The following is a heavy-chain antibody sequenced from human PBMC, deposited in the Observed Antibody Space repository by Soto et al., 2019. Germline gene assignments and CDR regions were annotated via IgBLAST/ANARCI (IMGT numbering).Heavy chain of an antibody. CDR3: VRMGFSGGGYLSYYYYGMDI. J-gene: IGHJ6*02. CDR1: GFTFSDFY. CDR2: IYPGDSDT. D-gene: IGHD5-12*01. Sequence: GGSLSLSCAASGFTFSDFYMSWIRQAPGKGLEWMGIIYPGDSDTRYSPSFQGQVTISADKSISTAYLQWSSLKASDTAMYYCVRMGFSGGGYLSYYYYGMDIWGQGTTVTVSS. V-gene: IGHV5-51*01.